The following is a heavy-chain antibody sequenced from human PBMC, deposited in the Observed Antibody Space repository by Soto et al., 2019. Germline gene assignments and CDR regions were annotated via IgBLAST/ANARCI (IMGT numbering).Heavy chain of an antibody. CDR3: ATRSPAFDY. CDR1: GYTFTSYG. CDR2: ITTDKGKT. J-gene: IGHJ4*02. V-gene: IGHV1-18*01. Sequence: GASVKVSCKTSGYTFTSYGISWVRRAPGQGLEWMGWITTDKGKTTYAQKFQGRVTMTTDTSTSTGYMELRSLRSDDTAVYYCATRSPAFDYWGQGTLVTVSS.